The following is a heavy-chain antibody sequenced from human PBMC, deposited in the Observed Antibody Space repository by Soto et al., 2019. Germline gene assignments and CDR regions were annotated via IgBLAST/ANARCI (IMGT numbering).Heavy chain of an antibody. CDR3: ALRVGYSSSWLNAFDF. CDR1: GYTFTSYD. CDR2: MNPNSGNT. Sequence: ASVKVSCKASGYTFTSYDINWVRQATGQGLEWMGWMNPNSGNTGYAQKFQGRVTMTTNTSISTAYMELSSLRSEDTAVYYCALRVGYSSSWLNAFDFWGQGTMVTVSS. V-gene: IGHV1-8*01. D-gene: IGHD6-13*01. J-gene: IGHJ3*01.